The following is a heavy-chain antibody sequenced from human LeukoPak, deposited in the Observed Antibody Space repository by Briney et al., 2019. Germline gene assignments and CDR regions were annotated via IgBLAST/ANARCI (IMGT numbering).Heavy chain of an antibody. V-gene: IGHV3-21*01. D-gene: IGHD1-26*01. CDR2: ISSSSSYV. J-gene: IGHJ6*02. CDR1: GFTFSSYS. Sequence: GGSLRLSCAASGFTFSSYSMSWVRQAPGKGLEWVSCISSSSSYVYYADSVKGRFTISRDNAKTSLHLQINSLSADDTAVYYCARRVSSDATLSVYYGMDVWGQGTTVTVSS. CDR3: ARRVSSDATLSVYYGMDV.